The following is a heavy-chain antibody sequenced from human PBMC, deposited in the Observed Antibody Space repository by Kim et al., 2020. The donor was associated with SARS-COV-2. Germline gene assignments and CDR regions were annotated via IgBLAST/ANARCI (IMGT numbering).Heavy chain of an antibody. V-gene: IGHV3-74*01. D-gene: IGHD6-13*01. CDR2: INSDGSST. CDR3: ARDGRWIAAAGKGGYYYYGMDV. Sequence: GGSLRLSCAASGFTFSSYWMHWVRQAPGKGLVWVSRINSDGSSTSYADSVKGRFTISRDNAKNTLYLQMNSLRAEDTAVYYCARDGRWIAAAGKGGYYYYGMDVWGQGTTVTVSS. CDR1: GFTFSSYW. J-gene: IGHJ6*02.